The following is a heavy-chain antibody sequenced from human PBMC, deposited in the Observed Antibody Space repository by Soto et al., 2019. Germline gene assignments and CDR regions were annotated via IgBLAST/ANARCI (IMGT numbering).Heavy chain of an antibody. J-gene: IGHJ6*02. CDR3: ARDTGLVDPMDV. CDR1: GFTFSSYA. CDR2: VSNGGDTT. V-gene: IGHV3-23*01. Sequence: EVQLLESGGGLVQPGGSLRLSCAASGFTFSSYAMSWVRQAPGKGLEWVSAVSNGGDTTYYADSVKGRFTISRDNSNNTLDLQMNSLRAEDTAVYYCARDTGLVDPMDVWGQGTTVTVSS. D-gene: IGHD3-9*01.